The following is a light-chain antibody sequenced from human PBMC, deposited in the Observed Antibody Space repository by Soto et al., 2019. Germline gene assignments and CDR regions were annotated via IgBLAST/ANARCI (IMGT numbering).Light chain of an antibody. J-gene: IGKJ1*01. CDR1: QSISSW. CDR3: QQYNSYQWT. V-gene: IGKV1-5*01. Sequence: DIQMTQSPSTLSASVGYRFTITCRASQSISSWLAWYQQKPGKAPKLLIYDASSLESGVPSRFSGSGSGTEFTLTISSLQPDDFATYYCQQYNSYQWTFGQGTTGDIK. CDR2: DAS.